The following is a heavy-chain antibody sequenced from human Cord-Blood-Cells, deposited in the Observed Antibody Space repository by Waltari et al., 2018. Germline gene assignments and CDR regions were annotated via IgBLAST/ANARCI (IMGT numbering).Heavy chain of an antibody. CDR2: IRSKAYGGTT. V-gene: IGHV3-49*05. J-gene: IGHJ6*03. D-gene: IGHD2-2*01. CDR1: GFTFGDYA. Sequence: EVQLVESGGGLVKPGRSLRLPCTASGFTFGDYAMSWFRQAPGKGLEWVGFIRSKAYGGTTEYAASVKGRFTISRDDSKSIAYLQMNSLKTEDTAVYYCTRQEIVVVPAHYYYYMDVWGKGTTVTVSS. CDR3: TRQEIVVVPAHYYYYMDV.